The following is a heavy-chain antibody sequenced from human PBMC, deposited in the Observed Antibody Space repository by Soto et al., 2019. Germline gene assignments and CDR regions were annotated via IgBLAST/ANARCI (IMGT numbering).Heavy chain of an antibody. CDR3: ARDSGIPGYYYDSSGYLDY. Sequence: SVKVSCKASGGTFSSYAISWVRQAPGQGLEWMGGIIPIFGTANYAQKFQGRVTITADESTSTAYMELSSLRSEDTAVYYCARDSGIPGYYYDSSGYLDYWGQGTLVTVSS. CDR1: GGTFSSYA. CDR2: IIPIFGTA. D-gene: IGHD3-22*01. J-gene: IGHJ4*02. V-gene: IGHV1-69*13.